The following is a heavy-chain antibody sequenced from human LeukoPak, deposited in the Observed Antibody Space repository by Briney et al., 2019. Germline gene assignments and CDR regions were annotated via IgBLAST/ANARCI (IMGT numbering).Heavy chain of an antibody. J-gene: IGHJ4*02. CDR1: GGSISSGSYY. Sequence: SETLSLTCTVSGGSISSGSYYWNWIRQPPGKGLEWIGEINHSGSTNYNPSLKSRVTISVDTSKNQFSLKLSSVTAADTAVYYCARAVVDTVMGHNFDYWGQGTLVTVSS. D-gene: IGHD5-18*01. V-gene: IGHV4-39*07. CDR3: ARAVVDTVMGHNFDY. CDR2: INHSGST.